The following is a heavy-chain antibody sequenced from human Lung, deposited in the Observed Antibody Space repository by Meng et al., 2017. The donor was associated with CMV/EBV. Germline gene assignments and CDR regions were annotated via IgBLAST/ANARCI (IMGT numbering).Heavy chain of an antibody. CDR2: RRSKDCSYAT. CDR1: GLSGSG. Sequence: GGSLRLSCAVSGLSGSGIHLVRQASGKGLVWVGHRRSKDCSYATDFAASVRGTFTISRDESKKTAHLQMNRLKTEDSAVYYCNKDWSYAMDVWGQGTTVTVSS. D-gene: IGHD1-1*01. V-gene: IGHV3-73*01. J-gene: IGHJ6*02. CDR3: NKDWSYAMDV.